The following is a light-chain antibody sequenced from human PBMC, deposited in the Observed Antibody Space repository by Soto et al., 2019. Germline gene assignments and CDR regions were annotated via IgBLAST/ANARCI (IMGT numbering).Light chain of an antibody. CDR2: GSS. CDR1: QSVRSRY. CDR3: QQYGTSPQT. V-gene: IGKV3-20*01. Sequence: EIVLTQSPGTLSLSPREKATLSCRASQSVRSRYLAWYQQKPGQAPRLLIYGSSSRPPGIPDRVSGSGSGTEFTLTIFRLEPEDFAVYYCQQYGTSPQTFGQGTKVDIK. J-gene: IGKJ1*01.